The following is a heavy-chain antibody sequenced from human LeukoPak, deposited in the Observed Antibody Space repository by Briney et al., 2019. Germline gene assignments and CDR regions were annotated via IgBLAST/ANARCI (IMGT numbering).Heavy chain of an antibody. V-gene: IGHV3-21*01. J-gene: IGHJ4*02. CDR3: ARGSDGSGYYYPRDYYFDY. Sequence: GGSLRLSCAASGFTFSTYGMNWVRQAPGKGLEWVSSISSSSSYIYYTDSVKGRFTISRDNAKNSLYLQMNSLRAEDTAVYYCARGSDGSGYYYPRDYYFDYWGQGTLVTVSS. CDR2: ISSSSSYI. D-gene: IGHD3-22*01. CDR1: GFTFSTYG.